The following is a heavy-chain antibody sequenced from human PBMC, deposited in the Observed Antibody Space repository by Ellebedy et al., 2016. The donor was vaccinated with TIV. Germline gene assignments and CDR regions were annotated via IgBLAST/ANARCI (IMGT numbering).Heavy chain of an antibody. Sequence: GESLKISCEASGFTLGSFWMSWVRQAPGKGLEWVASIKQNSGEIYYVDSVKCRFTVSRDNAKNSLYLQMNSLRAEDTACYYCANLAYGSGIQFDYWGQGTLVTVSS. V-gene: IGHV3-7*03. CDR3: ANLAYGSGIQFDY. CDR2: IKQNSGEI. J-gene: IGHJ4*02. D-gene: IGHD3-10*01. CDR1: GFTLGSFW.